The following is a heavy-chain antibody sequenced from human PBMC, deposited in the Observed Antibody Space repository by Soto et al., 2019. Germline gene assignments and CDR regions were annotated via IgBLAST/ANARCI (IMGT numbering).Heavy chain of an antibody. CDR2: IWYDGSNK. D-gene: IGHD6-13*01. CDR3: ARGIAAAGTEYDFDS. CDR1: GFTFSSYA. Sequence: QVQLVESGGGVVQPGRSLRLSCAASGFTFSSYAMHWVRQAPGKGLEWVALIWYDGSNKYYADSVKGRFTISRDNSTHPLYVQMNSLRAEDTAVYYCARGIAAAGTEYDFDSWCQGTLVTVSS. V-gene: IGHV3-33*01. J-gene: IGHJ4*02.